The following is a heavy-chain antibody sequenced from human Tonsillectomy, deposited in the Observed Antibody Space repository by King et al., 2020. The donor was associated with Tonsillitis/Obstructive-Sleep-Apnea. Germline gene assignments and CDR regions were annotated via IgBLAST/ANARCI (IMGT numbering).Heavy chain of an antibody. CDR2: LSNDGSTK. V-gene: IGHV3-30*18. CDR1: GFTFSSYG. J-gene: IGHJ4*02. CDR3: AKDFSSGPIGGDFDY. D-gene: IGHD6-19*01. Sequence: VQLVESGGGVVQPGRSLRLSCAASGFTFSSYGMHWVRQAPGKGLEWVAVLSNDGSTKSHADSVKGRFTISRDNSKNTMYLQINSLRVEDTAVYYCAKDFSSGPIGGDFDYWGQGTLVTVSS.